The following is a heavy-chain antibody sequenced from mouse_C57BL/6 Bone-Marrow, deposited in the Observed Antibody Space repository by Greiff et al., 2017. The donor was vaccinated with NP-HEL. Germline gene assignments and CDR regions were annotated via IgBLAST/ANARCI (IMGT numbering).Heavy chain of an antibody. Sequence: EVKLVESGPGLVKPSQSLSLTCSVTGYSITSGYYWNWIRQFPGNKLEWMGYISYDGSNNSNPSLKNRISITRDTSKNQFFLKLNSVTTEDTATYYCARVLLWLRRGYAYWGQGTLVTVSA. V-gene: IGHV3-6*01. D-gene: IGHD2-2*01. CDR3: ARVLLWLRRGYAY. CDR1: GYSITSGYY. CDR2: ISYDGSN. J-gene: IGHJ3*01.